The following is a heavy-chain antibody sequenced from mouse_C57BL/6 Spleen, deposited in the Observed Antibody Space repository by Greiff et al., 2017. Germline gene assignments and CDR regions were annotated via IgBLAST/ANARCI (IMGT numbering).Heavy chain of an antibody. J-gene: IGHJ3*01. CDR2: ISSGSSTI. V-gene: IGHV5-17*01. D-gene: IGHD2-3*01. CDR3: ARGGDGYPFAY. CDR1: GFTFSDYG. Sequence: EVMLVESGGGLVKPGGSLKLSCAASGFTFSDYGMHWVRQAPEKGLEWVAYISSGSSTIYYADTVKGRFTISRDNAKNTLFLQMTSLRSEDTAMYCCARGGDGYPFAYWGQGTLVTVSA.